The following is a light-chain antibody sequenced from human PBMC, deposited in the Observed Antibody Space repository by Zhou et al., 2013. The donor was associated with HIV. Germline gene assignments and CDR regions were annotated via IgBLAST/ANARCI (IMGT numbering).Light chain of an antibody. CDR1: SSNIGAGYD. CDR3: QSYDSSLSGSKV. Sequence: QSVLTQPPSVSGAPGQKVTISCTGSSSNIGAGYDVHWYQQLPGTVPKLLIYGNTNRPSGVPDRFSGSKSGTSASLAITGLQTEDEGDYYCQSYDSSLSGSKVFGTGTRVTVL. J-gene: IGLJ1*01. V-gene: IGLV1-40*01. CDR2: GNT.